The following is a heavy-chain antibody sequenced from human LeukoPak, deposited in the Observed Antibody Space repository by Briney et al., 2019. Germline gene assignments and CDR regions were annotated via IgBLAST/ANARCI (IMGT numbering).Heavy chain of an antibody. CDR3: VTTGHSSGWQFDY. V-gene: IGHV4-38-2*02. J-gene: IGHJ4*02. Sequence: SETLSLTCNVSDYSLSSVYYWGWIRQSPGKGLEWIGSIYHTGYTYYNPSLKSRITISLETSRTQFSLKLNSVTAADTAVYFCVTTGHSSGWQFDYWGQGTLVTVSS. CDR1: DYSLSSVYY. CDR2: IYHTGYT. D-gene: IGHD6-19*01.